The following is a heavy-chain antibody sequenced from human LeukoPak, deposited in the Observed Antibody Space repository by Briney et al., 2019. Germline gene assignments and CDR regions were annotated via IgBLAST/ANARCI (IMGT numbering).Heavy chain of an antibody. CDR2: ISGSGGST. J-gene: IGHJ6*02. V-gene: IGHV3-23*01. Sequence: PGGSLRLSCAASGFTFSSYWMGWVRQAPGKGLEWVSAISGSGGSTYYAESVKGRFTISRDNSKNTLFLQMNRLRAEDTAVYYCAKGEGSGSYYANYYYGVDVWGQGTTVTVSS. D-gene: IGHD1-26*01. CDR3: AKGEGSGSYYANYYYGVDV. CDR1: GFTFSSYW.